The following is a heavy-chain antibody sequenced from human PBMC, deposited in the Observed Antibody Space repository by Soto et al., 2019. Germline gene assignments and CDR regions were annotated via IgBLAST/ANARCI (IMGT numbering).Heavy chain of an antibody. CDR3: ASGDGENSSSWEDIDY. CDR1: GGTFSSYA. Sequence: QVQLVQSGAEVKKPGSSVKVSCKASGGTFSSYAISWVRQAPGQGLEWMGGIIPIFGTANYAQKFQGRVTITADESTSTDYMELSRLRSEDTAVYYCASGDGENSSSWEDIDYWGQGTLVTVSS. J-gene: IGHJ4*02. CDR2: IIPIFGTA. V-gene: IGHV1-69*01. D-gene: IGHD6-13*01.